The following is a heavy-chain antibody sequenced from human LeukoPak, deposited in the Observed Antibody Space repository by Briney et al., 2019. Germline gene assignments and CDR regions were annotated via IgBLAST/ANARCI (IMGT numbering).Heavy chain of an antibody. Sequence: SETLSLTCAVSGYSISSGYYWGWIRQPPGKGLEWIGSIYHSGSTYYNPPLKSRVTISVDTSKNQFSLKLSSVTAADTAVYYCARDAPVRDSGSYFDYWGQGTLVTVSS. CDR3: ARDAPVRDSGSYFDY. CDR1: GYSISSGYY. CDR2: IYHSGST. J-gene: IGHJ4*02. V-gene: IGHV4-38-2*02. D-gene: IGHD1-26*01.